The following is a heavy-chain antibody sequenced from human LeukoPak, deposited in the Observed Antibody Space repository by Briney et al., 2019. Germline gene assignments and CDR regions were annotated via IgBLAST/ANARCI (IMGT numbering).Heavy chain of an antibody. V-gene: IGHV3-7*05. CDR3: ARDPLYGSGA. J-gene: IGHJ5*02. CDR2: IRADGGVR. Sequence: AGSLRLSCAASGFTFSSSWMSWLRQAPGKGLEWVANIRADGGVRNYVDSVKGPFTISRDNAKSSLYLQMNSLRAEGTAVYYCARDPLYGSGAWGQGTLVTVSS. D-gene: IGHD6-19*01. CDR1: GFTFSSSW.